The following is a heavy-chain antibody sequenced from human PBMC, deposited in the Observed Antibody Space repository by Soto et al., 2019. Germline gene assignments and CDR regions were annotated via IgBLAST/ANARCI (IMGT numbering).Heavy chain of an antibody. CDR3: ARHHDY. V-gene: IGHV4-59*08. Sequence: SETLSLTCTVPGGSISNYYWSWIRQPPWKGLEGIGYIYYRGSTNYNPSLKSRVTISVDTSKNQFSLTLSSVTAAETAVYYCARHHDYWGQGTLVTVSS. J-gene: IGHJ4*02. CDR1: GGSISNYY. CDR2: IYYRGST.